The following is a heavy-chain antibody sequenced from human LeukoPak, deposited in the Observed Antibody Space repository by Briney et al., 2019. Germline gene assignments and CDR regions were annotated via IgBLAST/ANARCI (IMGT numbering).Heavy chain of an antibody. V-gene: IGHV3-21*01. CDR1: GFTFRSYS. CDR2: ISSSSSYI. D-gene: IGHD3-10*01. CDR3: ASRITMVRGASPHFDY. Sequence: GGSLRLSCAASGFTFRSYSMNWVRQAPGKGLEWVSSISSSSSYIYHADSVKGRFTISRDNAKNSLYLQMNSLRAEDTAVYYCASRITMVRGASPHFDYWGQGTLVTVSS. J-gene: IGHJ4*02.